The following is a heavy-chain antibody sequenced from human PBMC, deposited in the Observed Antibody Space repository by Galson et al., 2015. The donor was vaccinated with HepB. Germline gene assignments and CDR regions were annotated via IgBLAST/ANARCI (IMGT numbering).Heavy chain of an antibody. J-gene: IGHJ4*02. CDR2: ISYDGGNK. CDR1: GFTFSNYP. D-gene: IGHD6-19*01. CDR3: ARGPGLYDSGWFPFDS. V-gene: IGHV3-30-3*01. Sequence: LRLSCAASGFTFSNYPLHWVRQAPGKGLEWVAFISYDGGNKKYANSVKGRFTISRDNSKNTLYLQMNSLGLEDTAVYYCARGPGLYDSGWFPFDSWGQGTRVTVSS.